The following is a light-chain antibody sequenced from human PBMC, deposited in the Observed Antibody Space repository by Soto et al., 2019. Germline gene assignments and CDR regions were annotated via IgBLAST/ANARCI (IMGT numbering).Light chain of an antibody. Sequence: QSALTQPASVSGSPGQSIAISCTGTSSDVGKYSYVSWFQQYPGNAPKLMIYEVSNRPSGVSNRFSGSKSGNTASLTISGLQGEDEADYYCSSFTTSSTWVFGGGTTLTV. CDR3: SSFTTSSTWV. CDR1: SSDVGKYSY. V-gene: IGLV2-14*01. CDR2: EVS. J-gene: IGLJ3*02.